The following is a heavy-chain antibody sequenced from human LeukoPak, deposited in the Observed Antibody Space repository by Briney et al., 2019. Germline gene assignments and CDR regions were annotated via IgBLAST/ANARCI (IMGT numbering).Heavy chain of an antibody. D-gene: IGHD3-10*01. V-gene: IGHV1-46*01. Sequence: ASVKVSCKASGYTFTSFYMHWVRQAPGQGLEWVGVINPNGGSASSAQNFQGRVTMTRDMSTSTVFMELSDLRYEDTAIYYCAREITIDRGAITGPVDYWGQGTLVTVSS. CDR3: AREITIDRGAITGPVDY. J-gene: IGHJ4*02. CDR1: GYTFTSFY. CDR2: INPNGGSA.